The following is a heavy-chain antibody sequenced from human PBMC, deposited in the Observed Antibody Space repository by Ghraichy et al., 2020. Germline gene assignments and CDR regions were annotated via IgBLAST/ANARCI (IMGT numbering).Heavy chain of an antibody. CDR2: IYYSGST. CDR3: ARHSGSYSFLDY. J-gene: IGHJ4*02. Sequence: ESLNISCTVSGGSISSSSYYWGWIRQPPGKGLEWIGSIYYSGSTYYNPSLKSRVTISVDTSKNQFSLKLSSVTAADTAVYYCARHSGSYSFLDYWGQGTLVTVSS. D-gene: IGHD1-26*01. V-gene: IGHV4-39*07. CDR1: GGSISSSSYY.